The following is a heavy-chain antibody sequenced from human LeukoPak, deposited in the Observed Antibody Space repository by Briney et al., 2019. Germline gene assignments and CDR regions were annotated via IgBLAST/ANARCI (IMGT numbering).Heavy chain of an antibody. J-gene: IGHJ4*02. D-gene: IGHD5-18*01. Sequence: GGSLRLSCAASGFSITSHYMTWVRQAPGKGLEWVSVIYTGGSTYYTDSVKGRFTNSRDIPKNTVYLQMDNLRAEDTALYHCARAAYSYGLAPWGQGTLVTVPS. CDR1: GFSITSHY. CDR2: IYTGGST. V-gene: IGHV3-53*01. CDR3: ARAAYSYGLAP.